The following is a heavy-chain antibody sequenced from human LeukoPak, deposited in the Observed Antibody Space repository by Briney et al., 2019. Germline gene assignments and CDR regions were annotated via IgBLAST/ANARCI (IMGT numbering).Heavy chain of an antibody. Sequence: GGSLRLSCAASGFTFSSYSMNWVRQAPGKELEWVSSISSSSYIYYADSVKGRFTISRDNAKNSLYLQMNSLRAEDTAVYYCARGGQWPTNWFDPWGQGTLVTVSS. CDR1: GFTFSSYS. CDR3: ARGGQWPTNWFDP. CDR2: ISSSSYI. J-gene: IGHJ5*02. V-gene: IGHV3-21*01. D-gene: IGHD6-19*01.